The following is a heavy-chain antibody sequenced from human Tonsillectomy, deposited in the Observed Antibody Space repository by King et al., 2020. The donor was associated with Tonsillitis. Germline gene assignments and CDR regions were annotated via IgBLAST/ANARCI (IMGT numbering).Heavy chain of an antibody. Sequence: QVQLVESGGDVVQPGRSLRLSCVASGFTFSDYGVYWVRQAPGKGLEWVAVISYDGNRTNYVHSVKGRVTISRDNSKSTLYLQMNSLRVEDTAVYYCARERLYSSAWGRDLGGQGTVHIVSS. CDR3: ARERLYSSAWGRDL. V-gene: IGHV3-30*19. CDR1: GFTFSDYG. CDR2: ISYDGNRT. J-gene: IGHJ4*02. D-gene: IGHD6-19*01.